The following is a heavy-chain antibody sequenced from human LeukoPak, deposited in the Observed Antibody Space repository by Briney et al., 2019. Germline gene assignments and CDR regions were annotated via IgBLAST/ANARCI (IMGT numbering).Heavy chain of an antibody. CDR1: GFTFSSNA. Sequence: GGSLRLSCAASGFTFSSNAMSWVRQAPGKGLEWLSAISGNGGSTYYADSVMGRFTISRDNSKNTLYLQMNSLRAEDTAVYYCAKRSSGYSFDYWGQGTLVTVSS. V-gene: IGHV3-23*01. D-gene: IGHD3-22*01. CDR2: ISGNGGST. CDR3: AKRSSGYSFDY. J-gene: IGHJ4*02.